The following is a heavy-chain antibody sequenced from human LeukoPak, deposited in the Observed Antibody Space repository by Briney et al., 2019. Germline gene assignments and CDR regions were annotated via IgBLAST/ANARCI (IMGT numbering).Heavy chain of an antibody. J-gene: IGHJ4*02. Sequence: PSETLSLTCAVYGVSFSDYYWSWIRQPPGKGLEWIGEINHSGSTNYNPSLKSRVTISVDTSKNQFSLKLSSVTAADTAVYYCAAMESSGYYAYFDYWGQGTLVTVSS. CDR1: GVSFSDYY. D-gene: IGHD3-22*01. CDR2: INHSGST. CDR3: AAMESSGYYAYFDY. V-gene: IGHV4-34*01.